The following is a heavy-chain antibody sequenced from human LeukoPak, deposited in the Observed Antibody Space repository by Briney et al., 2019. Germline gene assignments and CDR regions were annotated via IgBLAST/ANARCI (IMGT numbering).Heavy chain of an antibody. CDR2: IYDGGTT. V-gene: IGHV3-53*01. CDR1: GFTVNSHY. D-gene: IGHD1-26*01. CDR3: ATVAGGTYYFDL. Sequence: PGGSLRLSCAASGFTVNSHYMSWVRQAPGKGLEWVSIIYDGGTTSYEDSVKGRFTISRDNSNNILYLQMSSLRAEDTAVYYCATVAGGTYYFDLWGQGALVTVSS. J-gene: IGHJ4*02.